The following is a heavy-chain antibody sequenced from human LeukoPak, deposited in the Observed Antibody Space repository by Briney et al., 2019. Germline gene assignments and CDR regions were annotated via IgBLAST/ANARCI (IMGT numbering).Heavy chain of an antibody. J-gene: IGHJ4*02. Sequence: SETLSLTCTVSGGSITSYYWSWIRQPPGKGLEWIGYIYYSGGNNYNPSLKSRVTMSVDTSKNQFSLMLTSVTAADTAVYYCAINCGDYPPDSWGQGALVTVSS. CDR3: AINCGDYPPDS. D-gene: IGHD4-17*01. CDR2: IYYSGGN. V-gene: IGHV4-59*01. CDR1: GGSITSYY.